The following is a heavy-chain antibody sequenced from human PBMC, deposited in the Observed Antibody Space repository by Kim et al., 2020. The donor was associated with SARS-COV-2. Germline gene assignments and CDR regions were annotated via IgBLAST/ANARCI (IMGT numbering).Heavy chain of an antibody. CDR3: ARVPRETSVVYFDY. D-gene: IGHD2-21*01. CDR2: INPKSGDT. J-gene: IGHJ4*02. V-gene: IGHV1-2*02. CDR1: GYTFTGYY. Sequence: ASVKVSCKASGYTFTGYYMHWVRQAPGQGLEWMGWINPKSGDTDYAQKFQGRVTMTRDTSISTAYVELSGLRLDDTALYYCARVPRETSVVYFDYWGQGPLVTVSS.